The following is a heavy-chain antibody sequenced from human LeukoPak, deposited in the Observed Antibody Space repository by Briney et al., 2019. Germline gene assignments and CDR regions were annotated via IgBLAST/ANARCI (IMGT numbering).Heavy chain of an antibody. CDR3: AREYRGFTPGWFDD. Sequence: SETLSLTCTVSGGSISTYYWSWLRQPPGKGLEWIGYVYNSGSTNYNPSLRRRVTMSLDTSRNQFPLKLISVTAADTAVYFCAREYRGFTPGWFDDWGQGTLVTVSS. CDR1: GGSISTYY. V-gene: IGHV4-59*01. D-gene: IGHD2-21*01. CDR2: VYNSGST. J-gene: IGHJ4*02.